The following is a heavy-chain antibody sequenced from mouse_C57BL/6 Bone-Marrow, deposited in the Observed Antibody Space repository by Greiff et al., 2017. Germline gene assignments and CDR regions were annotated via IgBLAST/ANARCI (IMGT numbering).Heavy chain of an antibody. J-gene: IGHJ4*01. CDR2: ISDGGSYT. V-gene: IGHV5-4*03. Sequence: EVMLVESGGGLVKPGGSLKLSCAASGFTFSSYAMSWVRQTPEKRLEWVATISDGGSYTYYPDNVKGRFTISRGNAKNNLYLQMSHLKSEDTAMYYCARVAYGFYAMDYWGQGTSVTVSS. CDR3: ARVAYGFYAMDY. D-gene: IGHD2-2*01. CDR1: GFTFSSYA.